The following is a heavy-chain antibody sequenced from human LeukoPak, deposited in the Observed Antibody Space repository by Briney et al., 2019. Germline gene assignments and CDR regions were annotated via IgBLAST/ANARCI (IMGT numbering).Heavy chain of an antibody. CDR3: AKVMYIGDYARGGVDY. V-gene: IGHV3-23*01. D-gene: IGHD1-26*01. CDR2: ISGSGGST. J-gene: IGHJ4*02. CDR1: GFTFSSYA. Sequence: GGSLRLSCAASGFTFSSYAMSWVRQAPGKGLEWVSAISGSGGSTYYADSVKGRFIISRDNSKNTLYLQMNSLRAEDTAVYYCAKVMYIGDYARGGVDYWGQGTLVTVSS.